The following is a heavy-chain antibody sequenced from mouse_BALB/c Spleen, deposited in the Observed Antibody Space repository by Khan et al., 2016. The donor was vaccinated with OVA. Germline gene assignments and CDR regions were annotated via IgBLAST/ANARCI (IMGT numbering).Heavy chain of an antibody. CDR3: VRGDYYGSSSFAY. J-gene: IGHJ3*01. D-gene: IGHD1-1*01. V-gene: IGHV1S34*01. Sequence: LVKTGASVKISCKASGYSFTGYYMHWVKQSHGKSLEWIGYISCYNGSTTYNQKFKGKATFTVDTSSSTVYRQFNSLTSEDSAVYYCVRGDYYGSSSFAYWGQGTLVTVSA. CDR2: ISCYNGST. CDR1: GYSFTGYY.